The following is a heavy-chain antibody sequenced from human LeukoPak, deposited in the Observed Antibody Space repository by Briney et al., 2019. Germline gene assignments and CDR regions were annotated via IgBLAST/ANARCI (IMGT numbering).Heavy chain of an antibody. Sequence: PGRPLRLSCAASGFTFSSYAMHWVRQAPGKGLEWVAVISYDGSNKYYADSVKGRFTISRDNSKNTLYLQMSSLRAEDTAVYYCASGSRYSGLLDYWGQGTLVTVSS. CDR2: ISYDGSNK. J-gene: IGHJ4*02. D-gene: IGHD5-12*01. CDR1: GFTFSSYA. CDR3: ASGSRYSGLLDY. V-gene: IGHV3-30-3*01.